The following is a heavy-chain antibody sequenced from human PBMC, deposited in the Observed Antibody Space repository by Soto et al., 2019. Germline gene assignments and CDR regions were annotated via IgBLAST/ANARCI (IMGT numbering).Heavy chain of an antibody. V-gene: IGHV3-30*18. J-gene: IGHJ6*02. CDR3: AKDGTRYCSGGSCFGYYGMDV. CDR2: ISYDGSNK. CDR1: GFTFSSYG. D-gene: IGHD2-15*01. Sequence: PGGSLRLSCVASGFTFSSYGMHWVRQAPGKGLEWLAVISYDGSNKYYADSVKGRFTISRDNSKNTLYLQMNSLRAEDTAVYYCAKDGTRYCSGGSCFGYYGMDVWGQGTTVTVSS.